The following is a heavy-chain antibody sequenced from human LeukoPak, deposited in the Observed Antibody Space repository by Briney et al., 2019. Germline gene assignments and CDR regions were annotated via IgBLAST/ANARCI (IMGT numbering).Heavy chain of an antibody. CDR3: AKHSPYDYDQSYYFDY. CDR1: GFTFSSYA. Sequence: GGSLRLSCTAPGFTFSSYAIHWIRQAPGKGLEWVAVISYDGSNKYYADSVKGRFTISRDNSKNTLYLQMNSLRAEDTAVYYCAKHSPYDYDQSYYFDYWGQGTLVTVSS. J-gene: IGHJ4*02. V-gene: IGHV3-30*18. D-gene: IGHD5-12*01. CDR2: ISYDGSNK.